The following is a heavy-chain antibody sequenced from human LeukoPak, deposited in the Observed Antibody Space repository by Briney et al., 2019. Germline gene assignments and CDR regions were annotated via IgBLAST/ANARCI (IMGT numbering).Heavy chain of an antibody. CDR1: GFTFSNYW. CDR3: ARKGGTRGPLNY. J-gene: IGHJ4*02. V-gene: IGHV3-7*01. CDR2: IKQDGSEI. Sequence: PGGSLRLSCAASGFTFSNYWMSWVRQAPGKGLEWVANIKQDGSEIYYVDSVKGRFTISRDNAKNSLFLQMNSLTAEDTAVYYCARKGGTRGPLNYWGQGTLVTVPS. D-gene: IGHD2-8*01.